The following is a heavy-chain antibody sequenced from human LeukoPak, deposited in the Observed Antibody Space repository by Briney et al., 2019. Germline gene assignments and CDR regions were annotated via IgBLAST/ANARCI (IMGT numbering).Heavy chain of an antibody. D-gene: IGHD4-17*01. J-gene: IGHJ5*02. V-gene: IGHV3-48*04. Sequence: PGGSLRLSCAASGFTFSSYGMHWVRQAPGKGLEWVSYISSSSSTIYYADSVKGRFTISRDNAKNSLYLQMNSLRAEDTAVYYCARALYGDFNWFDPWGQGTLVTVSS. CDR1: GFTFSSYG. CDR3: ARALYGDFNWFDP. CDR2: ISSSSSTI.